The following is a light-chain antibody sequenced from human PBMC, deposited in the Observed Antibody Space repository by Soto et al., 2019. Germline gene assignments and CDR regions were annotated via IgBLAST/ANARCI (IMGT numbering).Light chain of an antibody. J-gene: IGKJ1*01. Sequence: AIRMTQSPSSFSASTGDRVTITCRASQGISSYLAWYQQKPGKAPKLLIYAASTLQSGVPSRFSGSGSGTDFTLTISCLQSEDFATYCCQQYYSYPVTFGQGPKVEIK. CDR1: QGISSY. CDR2: AAS. CDR3: QQYYSYPVT. V-gene: IGKV1-8*01.